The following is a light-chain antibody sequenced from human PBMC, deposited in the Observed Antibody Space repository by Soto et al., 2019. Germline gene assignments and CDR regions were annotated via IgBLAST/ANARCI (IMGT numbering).Light chain of an antibody. V-gene: IGKV3-15*01. Sequence: EIVMTQSPATLSVSPGERATLSCRASQSVSNNLAWYQQKPGQAPRLLIYAASIRATGIPARFSLSGSGTEFTLTISSLQSEEFAVYYCQQYNNWPWTFGQGTKVDIK. CDR2: AAS. CDR1: QSVSNN. CDR3: QQYNNWPWT. J-gene: IGKJ1*01.